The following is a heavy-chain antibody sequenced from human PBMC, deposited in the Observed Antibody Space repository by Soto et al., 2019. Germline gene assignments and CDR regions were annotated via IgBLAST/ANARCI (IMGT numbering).Heavy chain of an antibody. D-gene: IGHD3-3*01. CDR1: GGSISSYY. CDR3: AGYITIFGVVTGGYFDY. V-gene: IGHV4-59*01. J-gene: IGHJ4*02. Sequence: SETLSLTCTVSGGSISSYYWSWIRQPPGKGLEWIGYIYYSGSTNYNPSLKSRVTISVDTSKNQFSLKLSSVTAADTAVYYCAGYITIFGVVTGGYFDYWGQGTLVTVSS. CDR2: IYYSGST.